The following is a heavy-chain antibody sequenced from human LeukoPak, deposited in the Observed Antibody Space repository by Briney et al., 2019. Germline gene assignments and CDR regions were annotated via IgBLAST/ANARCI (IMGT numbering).Heavy chain of an antibody. J-gene: IGHJ5*02. CDR1: GYTFTSYY. V-gene: IGHV1-46*01. CDR3: ARPRARGWFDP. Sequence: GALVKVSCKASGYTFTSYYIHWVRQAPGQGLEWRGIINPSGGSTTYAQKFQGRVTMPRDTATTTVYIELSSLRSDDTAVYYCARPRARGWFDPWGQGTLVTVSS. CDR2: INPSGGST.